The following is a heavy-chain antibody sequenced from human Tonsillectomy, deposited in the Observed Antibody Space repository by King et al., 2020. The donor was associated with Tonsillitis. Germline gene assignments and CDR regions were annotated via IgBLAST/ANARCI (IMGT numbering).Heavy chain of an antibody. V-gene: IGHV3-74*01. D-gene: IGHD1/OR15-1a*01. Sequence: VQLVESGGGLVQPGGSLRLSCAASGFTFSSYWMHWVRQAPGKGLLWVSRIKSDGRSTSYADSVKGRFTISRDNAKNTLYLQMNSLRAEDTAVYFCTRVRTVGFDAFDIWGQGTMVTVSS. CDR3: TRVRTVGFDAFDI. CDR2: IKSDGRST. J-gene: IGHJ3*02. CDR1: GFTFSSYW.